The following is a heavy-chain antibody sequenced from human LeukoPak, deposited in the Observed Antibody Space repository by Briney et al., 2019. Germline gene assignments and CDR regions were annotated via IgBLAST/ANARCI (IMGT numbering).Heavy chain of an antibody. CDR2: INPNTGGT. CDR3: AREGKRYGAANREPFEY. D-gene: IGHD2-15*01. J-gene: IGHJ4*02. V-gene: IGHV1-2*02. Sequence: GASVKVSCKASGYTFTGYYMHWVRQAPGQGLEWMGWINPNTGGTNYAQQFQGRVTMTRDTSISTAYMELSSLRSDDTAVYYCAREGKRYGAANREPFEYWSQGTLVTVSS. CDR1: GYTFTGYY.